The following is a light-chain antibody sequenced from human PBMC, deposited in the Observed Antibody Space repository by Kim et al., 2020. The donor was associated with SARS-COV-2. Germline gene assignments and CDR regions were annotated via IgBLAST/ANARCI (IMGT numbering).Light chain of an antibody. CDR2: GTS. CDR3: QQFSFSPYA. V-gene: IGKV3-20*01. Sequence: EVVLTQSPGTLSLSPGERATLSCRASQSVSSGHLAWYQQKPGQAPRLLIYGTSNRATCIPDRFGGSGSGTDFTLTISRLEPEDFAVYYCQQFSFSPYAFGQETKLEI. CDR1: QSVSSGH. J-gene: IGKJ2*01.